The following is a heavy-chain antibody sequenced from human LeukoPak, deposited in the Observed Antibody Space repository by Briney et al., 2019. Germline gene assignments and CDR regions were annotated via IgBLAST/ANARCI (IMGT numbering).Heavy chain of an antibody. CDR2: INHSGST. CDR1: GGSFSGYY. D-gene: IGHD3-16*01. CDR3: ARQSGGYYYYYMDV. Sequence: PSETLSLTCAVYGGSFSGYYRSWIRQPPGKGLEWIGEINHSGSTNYNPSLKSRVTISVDTSKNQFSLKLSSVTAADTAVYYCARQSGGYYYYYMDVWGKGTTVTISS. V-gene: IGHV4-34*01. J-gene: IGHJ6*03.